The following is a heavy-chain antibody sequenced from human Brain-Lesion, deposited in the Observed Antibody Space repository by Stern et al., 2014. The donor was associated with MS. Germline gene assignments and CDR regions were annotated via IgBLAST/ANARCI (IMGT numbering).Heavy chain of an antibody. J-gene: IGHJ4*02. D-gene: IGHD3-22*01. CDR1: GFTFSSYG. Sequence: VQLEESGGGLVQPGRSLRLSCAASGFTFSSYGMPWVRQAPGKGLEWVAVIWYDGSNKYYADSVKGRFTISRDNSKNTLYLQMNSLRAEDTAVYYCARGLGTYDSSGYWVFDYWGQGTLVTVSS. CDR3: ARGLGTYDSSGYWVFDY. V-gene: IGHV3-33*01. CDR2: IWYDGSNK.